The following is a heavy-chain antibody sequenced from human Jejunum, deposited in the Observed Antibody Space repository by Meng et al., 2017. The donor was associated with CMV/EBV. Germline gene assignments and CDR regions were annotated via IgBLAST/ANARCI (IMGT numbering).Heavy chain of an antibody. CDR2: ISDTGSST. CDR3: AKDRLTIAFLDY. Sequence: AAAGFTFSSDGRSWVRQVPGKGLEWVSGISDTGSSTYYADSVKGRFTISRDNSKNTLYLQMNSLRAEDTAVYYCAKDRLTIAFLDYWGQGTQVTVSS. D-gene: IGHD3-10*01. CDR1: GFTFSSDG. V-gene: IGHV3-23*01. J-gene: IGHJ4*02.